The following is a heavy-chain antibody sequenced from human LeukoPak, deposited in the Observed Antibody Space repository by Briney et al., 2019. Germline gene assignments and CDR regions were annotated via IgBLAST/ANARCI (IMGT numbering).Heavy chain of an antibody. Sequence: GGSLRLSCAASGFAFSSYSMSWVRQAPGKGLEWVSAISGSGGSTYYADSVKGRSTISRDNSKNTLYLQMNSLRAEDTAVYYCAKLAHRGSSPVDYWGQGTLVTVSS. J-gene: IGHJ4*02. CDR2: ISGSGGST. V-gene: IGHV3-23*01. CDR1: GFAFSSYS. CDR3: AKLAHRGSSPVDY. D-gene: IGHD2-15*01.